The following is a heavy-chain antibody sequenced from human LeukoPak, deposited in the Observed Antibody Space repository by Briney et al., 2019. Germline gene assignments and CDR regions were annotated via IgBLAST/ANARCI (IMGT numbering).Heavy chain of an antibody. V-gene: IGHV3-64*01. Sequence: GGSLRLSCAAPGFTFSSYAMHWVRQAPGKGLEYVSAISSDGGNTYYANSVKGRFTISRDNSKNTLYLQMDSLRAEDTSVYYWARATCWSGSDYWGQGVLVTV. J-gene: IGHJ4*02. CDR1: GFTFSSYA. CDR3: ARATCWSGSDY. CDR2: ISSDGGNT. D-gene: IGHD6-13*01.